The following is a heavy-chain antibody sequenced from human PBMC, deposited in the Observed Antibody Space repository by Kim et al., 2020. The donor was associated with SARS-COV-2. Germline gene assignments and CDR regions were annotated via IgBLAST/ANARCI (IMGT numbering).Heavy chain of an antibody. Sequence: AESVKGRYTMSRDNAKNSLYLQMNSLRAEYTALYYWARDITPNYSNSFDYWGQGTLVTVS. V-gene: IGHV3-20*03. D-gene: IGHD4-4*01. CDR3: ARDITPNYSNSFDY. J-gene: IGHJ4*02.